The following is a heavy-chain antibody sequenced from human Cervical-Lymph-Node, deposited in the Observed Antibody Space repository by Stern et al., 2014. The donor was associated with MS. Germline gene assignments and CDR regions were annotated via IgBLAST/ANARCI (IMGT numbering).Heavy chain of an antibody. CDR1: GCTFSDYA. CDR2: IIPFFGST. D-gene: IGHD2-21*02. CDR3: ARGAYCGGDCYWGWFDS. J-gene: IGHJ5*01. Sequence: VQLVESGAEVTKPGSSVKVSCKASGCTFSDYAISWVRQAPGQGLEWMGGIIPFFGSTDYAQNFQGRVTSTADESTTTAYRDLSSLRSEDTAVYYGARGAYCGGDCYWGWFDSWGQGTLVTVSS. V-gene: IGHV1-69*01.